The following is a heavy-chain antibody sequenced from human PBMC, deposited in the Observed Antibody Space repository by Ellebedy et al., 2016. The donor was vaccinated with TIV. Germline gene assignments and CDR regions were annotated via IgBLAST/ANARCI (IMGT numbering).Heavy chain of an antibody. V-gene: IGHV5-10-1*01. CDR1: GYSFTSYW. CDR3: ASFSAAINWFDP. CDR2: IDPSDSYT. J-gene: IGHJ5*02. D-gene: IGHD2-2*01. Sequence: GESLKISCKGSGYSFTSYWISWVRQMPGKGLEWMGRIDPSDSYTNYSPSFQGHVTISADKSISTAYLQWSSLKASDTAMYYCASFSAAINWFDPWGQGTLVTVSS.